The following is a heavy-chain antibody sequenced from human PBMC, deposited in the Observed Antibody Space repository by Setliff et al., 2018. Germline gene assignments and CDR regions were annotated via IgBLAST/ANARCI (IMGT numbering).Heavy chain of an antibody. CDR1: GGSINEANYY. D-gene: IGHD3-22*01. Sequence: SETLSLTCTVSGGSINEANYYWSWIRQPAGKGLEWIGYIYSSGTTDYNPSLKSRVTISLDSSRKQFSLEMTSLSAADTAIYYCARARWSGGYYSGDKYYMDVWGKGTTVTVSS. V-gene: IGHV4-61*09. CDR3: ARARWSGGYYSGDKYYMDV. CDR2: IYSSGTT. J-gene: IGHJ6*03.